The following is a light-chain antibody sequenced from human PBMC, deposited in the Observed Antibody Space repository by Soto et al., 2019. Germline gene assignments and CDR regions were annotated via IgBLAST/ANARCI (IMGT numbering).Light chain of an antibody. CDR1: NSDVGNYNL. CDR3: CTYAGSFYV. J-gene: IGLJ1*01. Sequence: QSVLTQPASVSGSPGQSITISCTGTNSDVGNYNLVSWYQQHPGKAPKLMIYEDTRRPSGVSNRFSGSKSGNTASLTISGLQAEDEADYYCCTYAGSFYVVGTGTKVTV. V-gene: IGLV2-23*01. CDR2: EDT.